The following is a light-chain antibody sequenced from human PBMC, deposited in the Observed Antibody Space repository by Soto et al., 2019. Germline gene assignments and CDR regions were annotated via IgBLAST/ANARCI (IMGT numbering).Light chain of an antibody. V-gene: IGKV3-20*01. Sequence: EIVLTQSPGTLSLSPGERATLSCRASQGVSRYVAWYQQKPGQAPRLLIYGASTRATGIPDRFSGSGSGTDFTLTISRLEPEDFAVFYCQQYVMSPATFGQGTKVDIK. CDR1: QGVSRY. J-gene: IGKJ1*01. CDR2: GAS. CDR3: QQYVMSPAT.